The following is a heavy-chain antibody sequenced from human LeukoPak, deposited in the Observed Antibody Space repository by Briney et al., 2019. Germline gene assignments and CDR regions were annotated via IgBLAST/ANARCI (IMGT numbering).Heavy chain of an antibody. CDR3: ARSTYGGRVWFDP. CDR1: GGSFSNYY. CDR2: VYYSGST. Sequence: SETLSLTCTVSGGSFSNYYWSWIRQPPGKGLEWIGCVYYSGSTNYNPSLKSRVTISVDTSKNQFSLKLSSVTAADTAVYYCARSTYGGRVWFDPWGQGTLVTVSS. V-gene: IGHV4-59*13. J-gene: IGHJ5*02. D-gene: IGHD2-2*01.